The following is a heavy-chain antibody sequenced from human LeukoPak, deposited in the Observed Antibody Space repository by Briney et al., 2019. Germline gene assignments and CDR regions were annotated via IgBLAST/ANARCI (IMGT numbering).Heavy chain of an antibody. CDR1: GFTFSSYG. Sequence: GGSLRLSCAASGFTFSSYGMHWARQAPGKGLEWVAFIRYDGSNEYYANSVKGRFTISRDNSKNTLYLQMNSLRPEDTAVYYCAKDQRITMIVVVTPFDDWGQGTLVTVSS. CDR3: AKDQRITMIVVVTPFDD. CDR2: IRYDGSNE. D-gene: IGHD3-22*01. V-gene: IGHV3-30*02. J-gene: IGHJ4*02.